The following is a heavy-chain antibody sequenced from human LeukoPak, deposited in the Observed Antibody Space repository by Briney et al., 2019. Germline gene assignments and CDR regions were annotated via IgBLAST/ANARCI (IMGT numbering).Heavy chain of an antibody. Sequence: GASVKVSCKASGYTFTSYDINWVRQATGQGLEWMRWMNPNSGNTGYAQKFQGRVTMTRNTSISTAYMELSSLRSEDTAVYYCARAVRYSDWLSRSPYYFDYWGQGTLVTVSS. CDR1: GYTFTSYD. CDR3: ARAVRYSDWLSRSPYYFDY. D-gene: IGHD3-9*01. J-gene: IGHJ4*02. CDR2: MNPNSGNT. V-gene: IGHV1-8*01.